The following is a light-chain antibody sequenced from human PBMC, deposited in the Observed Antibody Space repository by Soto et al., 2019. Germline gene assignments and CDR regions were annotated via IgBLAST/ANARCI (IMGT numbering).Light chain of an antibody. CDR1: QSVSSSY. CDR2: GAS. V-gene: IGKV3-20*01. J-gene: IGKJ1*01. Sequence: EIVLTQSPGTLSLSPGERATLSCRASQSVSSSYLAWYQQKPGQAPRLLIYGASSRATGIPDRFSGSGSGTDFTLTIIRLEPEDFAVYYCQQYGRSRTFGQGTKVDIK. CDR3: QQYGRSRT.